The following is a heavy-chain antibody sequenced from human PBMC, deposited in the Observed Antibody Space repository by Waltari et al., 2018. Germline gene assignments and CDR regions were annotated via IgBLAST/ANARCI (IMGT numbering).Heavy chain of an antibody. Sequence: QVQLQESGPGLVKPSQTLSLTCTVSGGSISSGSYYWSWIRQPAGKGLEWIGRIYTSGSTNYNPSLKSRVTISVDTSKNQFSLKLSSVTAADTAVYYCARNVEYSSSPGFDYWGQGTLVTVSS. V-gene: IGHV4-61*02. D-gene: IGHD6-6*01. CDR1: GGSISSGSYY. J-gene: IGHJ4*02. CDR3: ARNVEYSSSPGFDY. CDR2: IYTSGST.